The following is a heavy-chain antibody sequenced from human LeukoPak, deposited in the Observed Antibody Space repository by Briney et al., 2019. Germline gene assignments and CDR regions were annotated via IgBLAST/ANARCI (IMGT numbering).Heavy chain of an antibody. CDR3: AKDNRRHYTSGPNPDSLH. D-gene: IGHD6-19*01. V-gene: IGHV3-9*01. CDR2: ISWNSGSI. J-gene: IGHJ4*02. CDR1: GFTFDDYA. Sequence: GGSLRLSCAASGFTFDDYAMHWVRQAPGKGLEWVSGISWNSGSIGYADSVKGRFTISRDNAKNSLYLQMDSLRVEDTAFYYCAKDNRRHYTSGPNPDSLHWGQGALVTVSS.